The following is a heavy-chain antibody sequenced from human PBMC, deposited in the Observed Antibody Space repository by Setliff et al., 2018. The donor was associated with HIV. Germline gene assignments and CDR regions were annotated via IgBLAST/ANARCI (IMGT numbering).Heavy chain of an antibody. CDR3: ARARTGWYNFDY. V-gene: IGHV3-7*01. CDR1: GFTFRRYW. CDR2: IKEDGSEK. Sequence: PGESLKISCAASGFTFRRYWMNWVRQAPGKGLEWVANIKEDGSEKYYVDSVKGRFTISRDKAKNSLYLQMNSLRAEDTAVYYCARARTGWYNFDYWGQGTPVTVSS. J-gene: IGHJ4*02. D-gene: IGHD6-19*01.